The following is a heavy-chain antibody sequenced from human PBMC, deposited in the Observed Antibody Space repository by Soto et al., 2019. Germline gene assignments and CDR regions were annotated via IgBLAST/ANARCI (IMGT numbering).Heavy chain of an antibody. CDR2: IIPIFGTA. Sequence: QVQLVQSGAEVKKPGSSVKVSCKASGGTFSSYAISWVRQAPGQGLEWMGGIIPIFGTANYAQKFQGRVTITADESTSTADMELSSLRTEDTAVYYCAREACISTSCYGGDGYWGQGALVTVSS. CDR1: GGTFSSYA. J-gene: IGHJ4*02. CDR3: AREACISTSCYGGDGY. D-gene: IGHD2-2*01. V-gene: IGHV1-69*12.